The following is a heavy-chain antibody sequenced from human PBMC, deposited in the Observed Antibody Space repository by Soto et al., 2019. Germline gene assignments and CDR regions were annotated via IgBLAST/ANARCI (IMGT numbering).Heavy chain of an antibody. D-gene: IGHD3-22*01. CDR1: GGSFSGYY. CDR3: ARGTNYYDIEGFDY. J-gene: IGHJ4*02. CDR2: IYYSGST. V-gene: IGHV4-34*01. Sequence: QVQLQQWGAGLLKPSETLSLTCAVYGGSFSGYYWSWIRQPPGKGLEWIGYIYYSGSTYYNPSLKSRVTISVDTSKNQFSLKLSSVTAADTAVYYCARGTNYYDIEGFDYWGQGTLVTVSS.